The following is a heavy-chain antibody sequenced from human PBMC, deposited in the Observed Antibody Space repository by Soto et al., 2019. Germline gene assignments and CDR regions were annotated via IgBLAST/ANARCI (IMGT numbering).Heavy chain of an antibody. J-gene: IGHJ4*02. CDR1: GGSISSGGYS. CDR2: IYHSGST. D-gene: IGHD1-26*01. V-gene: IGHV4-30-2*01. Sequence: SETLSLTCAVSGGSISSGGYSWSWIRQPPGKGLEWIGYIYHSGSTYYNPSLKSRVTISVDRSKNQFSLKLSSVTAADTAVYYCARGLIALGGTVSHWGRGTLVTVSS. CDR3: ARGLIALGGTVSH.